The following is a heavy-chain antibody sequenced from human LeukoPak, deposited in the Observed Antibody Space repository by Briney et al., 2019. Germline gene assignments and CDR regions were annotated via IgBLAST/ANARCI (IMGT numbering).Heavy chain of an antibody. CDR1: GGTFSSYA. CDR3: ARDPTPGGDNWFDP. V-gene: IGHV1-69*13. CDR2: IIPIFGTA. Sequence: ASVKVSCKASGGTFSSYAISWVRQAPGQGLEWMGGIIPIFGTANYAQKFQGRVTITVDESTSTAYMELSSLRSEDTAVYYCARDPTPGGDNWFDPWGQGTLVTVSS. D-gene: IGHD3-10*01. J-gene: IGHJ5*02.